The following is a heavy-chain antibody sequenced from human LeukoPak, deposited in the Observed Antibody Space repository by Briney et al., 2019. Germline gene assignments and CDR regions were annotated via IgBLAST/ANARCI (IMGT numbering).Heavy chain of an antibody. Sequence: PGGSLRLSCAASGFTFTSYSMNWVRQAPGKGLEWVSTISGGGGSTYYADSVKGRFTISRDNSKNTLYLQMNSLRAEDTAVYYCARDQSSSGSYGGAFDIWGQGTMVTVSS. CDR2: ISGGGGST. D-gene: IGHD1-26*01. J-gene: IGHJ3*02. CDR3: ARDQSSSGSYGGAFDI. CDR1: GFTFTSYS. V-gene: IGHV3-23*01.